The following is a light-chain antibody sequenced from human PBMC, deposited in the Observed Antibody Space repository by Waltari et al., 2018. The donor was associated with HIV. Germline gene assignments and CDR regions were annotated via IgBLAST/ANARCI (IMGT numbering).Light chain of an antibody. CDR3: QAWDSSTGGV. J-gene: IGLJ3*02. CDR2: QAN. CDR1: TLGDKY. Sequence: SSEMTQPPSVSVSPGQTASITCSGDTLGDKYASWYQQKPGQSPVLVLYQANKRPSGIPERFSGSNSGNTATLTISGTQAMDEADYYCQAWDSSTGGVFGGGTKLTVL. V-gene: IGLV3-1*01.